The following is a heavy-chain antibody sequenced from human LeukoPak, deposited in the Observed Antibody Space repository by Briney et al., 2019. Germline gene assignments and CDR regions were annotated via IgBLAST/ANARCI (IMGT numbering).Heavy chain of an antibody. Sequence: GGSLRLSCAVSGFSVSNNYLSWVRQAPGKGLEWVSVIFSGGSTYYADSVKGRFTISRDNSKNTLYLQMNSLRAEDTAVYYCARGGYSYGYNYFDYWGQGTLVTVSS. CDR2: IFSGGST. CDR3: ARGGYSYGYNYFDY. D-gene: IGHD5-18*01. J-gene: IGHJ4*02. CDR1: GFSVSNNY. V-gene: IGHV3-66*01.